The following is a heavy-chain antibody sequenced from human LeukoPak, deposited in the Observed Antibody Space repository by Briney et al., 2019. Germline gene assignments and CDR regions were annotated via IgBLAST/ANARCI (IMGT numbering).Heavy chain of an antibody. CDR1: GFTFNNYV. D-gene: IGHD6-13*01. CDR3: AKDYGDSSSWLDAFDI. Sequence: GGSLRPSCVASGFTFNNYVMNSVRPAPGKGVEGVCVISTSGSGTYYADSVKGRFTISRDNSKNTLYLQLNNLRAEDTAVYYCAKDYGDSSSWLDAFDIWGQGTMVTVSS. J-gene: IGHJ3*02. CDR2: ISTSGSGT. V-gene: IGHV3-23*01.